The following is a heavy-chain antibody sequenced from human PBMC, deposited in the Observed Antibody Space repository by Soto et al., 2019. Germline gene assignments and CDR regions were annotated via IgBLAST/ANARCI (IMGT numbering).Heavy chain of an antibody. Sequence: GGSLRLSCAVSGFTVSSKYMNWVRQAPGMGLEWVSVIYIGGTTYYADSVKGRFTISRDNSKNTLYLQMNSLRAEDTAVYYCAREGERLLPSFGTKYMDVWGKGTTVTVSS. CDR2: IYIGGTT. V-gene: IGHV3-66*01. CDR1: GFTVSSKY. J-gene: IGHJ6*03. CDR3: AREGERLLPSFGTKYMDV. D-gene: IGHD3-9*01.